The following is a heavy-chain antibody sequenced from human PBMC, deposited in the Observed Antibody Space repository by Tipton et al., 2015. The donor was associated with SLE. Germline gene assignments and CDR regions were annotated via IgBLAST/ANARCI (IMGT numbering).Heavy chain of an antibody. CDR2: IYYREGT. CDR3: ARLTWSNGPFEY. D-gene: IGHD1-26*01. Sequence: TLSLTCTVSGDSINSYYWSWIRQPPGEGLEWIGYIYYREGTNYSPSLKSRVTISLDASKNQLSLKLSSVTAADTALYYCARLTWSNGPFEYWGQGTLVTVSS. J-gene: IGHJ4*02. V-gene: IGHV4-59*08. CDR1: GDSINSYY.